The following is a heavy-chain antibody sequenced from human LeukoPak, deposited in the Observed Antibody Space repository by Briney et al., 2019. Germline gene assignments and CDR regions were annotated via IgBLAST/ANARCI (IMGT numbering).Heavy chain of an antibody. CDR3: AREEGAFDI. CDR1: GYTFTGYY. V-gene: IGHV1-2*02. Sequence: ASVKVSCKASGYTFTGYYMHWVRQAPGQGLEWMGWINPNSGGANYAQNFQGRVTMTRDMSISTAYMDLSSLRSDDTAIYYCAREEGAFDIRGQGTMVTVSS. CDR2: INPNSGGA. J-gene: IGHJ3*02.